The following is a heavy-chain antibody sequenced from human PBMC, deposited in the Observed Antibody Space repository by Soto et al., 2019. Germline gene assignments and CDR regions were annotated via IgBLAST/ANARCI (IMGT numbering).Heavy chain of an antibody. CDR2: INSYSGST. CDR3: ARSDYGDYGGDY. CDR1: GYTFTNYY. Sequence: GASVKVSCKASGYTFTNYYIHWVRQAPGQGLEWMGIINSYSGSTTYAQKFQGRVTMTRDTSASMVYTELSSLRSEDTAVYYCARSDYGDYGGDYWGQGTLVTVSS. J-gene: IGHJ4*02. V-gene: IGHV1-46*01. D-gene: IGHD4-17*01.